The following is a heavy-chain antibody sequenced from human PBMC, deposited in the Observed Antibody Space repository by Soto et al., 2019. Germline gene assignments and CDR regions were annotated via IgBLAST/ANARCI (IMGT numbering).Heavy chain of an antibody. D-gene: IGHD1-26*01. V-gene: IGHV3-48*03. CDR3: ARDNPTTAGGTPDV. Sequence: PGGSLRLSCASSGFTFSSYEMNWVRQAPGKGLEWVSYISSSGSTIYYADSVKGRFTISRDNAKNSLYLQMNSLRAEDTAVYYCARDNPTTAGGTPDVWGQGNTVTVSS. J-gene: IGHJ6*02. CDR2: ISSSGSTI. CDR1: GFTFSSYE.